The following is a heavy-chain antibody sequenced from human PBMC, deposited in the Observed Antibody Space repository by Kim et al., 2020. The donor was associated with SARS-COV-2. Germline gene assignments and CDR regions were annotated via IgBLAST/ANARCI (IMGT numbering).Heavy chain of an antibody. Sequence: SETLSLTCTVSGGSISSGGYYWGWIRQHPGKGLEWFGYINYSGSTYYNPSLKSRVTISVDTSENQFSLKMSAVTAADTAVYYCAGAKNMLVVVIGAFDSWCQRTMVTVSS. D-gene: IGHD3-22*01. CDR2: INYSGST. V-gene: IGHV4-31*03. CDR1: GGSISSGGYY. J-gene: IGHJ3*01. CDR3: AGAKNMLVVVIGAFDS.